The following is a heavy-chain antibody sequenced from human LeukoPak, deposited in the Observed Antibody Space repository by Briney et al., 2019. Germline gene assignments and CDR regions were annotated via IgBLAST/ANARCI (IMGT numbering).Heavy chain of an antibody. D-gene: IGHD2-15*01. Sequence: ASVKVSCKASGYTFTGYYMHWVRQAPGQGLEWMGRINPNSGGTNYAQKFQGRVTMTRDTSISTAYMELSRLRSDDTAVYYCARESSGGVVVVAATPLNYWGQGTLVTVSS. CDR3: ARESSGGVVVVAATPLNY. CDR1: GYTFTGYY. V-gene: IGHV1-2*06. CDR2: INPNSGGT. J-gene: IGHJ4*02.